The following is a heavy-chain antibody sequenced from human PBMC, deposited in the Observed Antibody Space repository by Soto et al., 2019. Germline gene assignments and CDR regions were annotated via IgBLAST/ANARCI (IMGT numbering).Heavy chain of an antibody. D-gene: IGHD6-13*01. CDR3: ARARIAAAGIDY. Sequence: GSLRLSCAAAGFTFSSYGMHWVRKAQGKGLEWVAVIWYDGSNKYYADSVKGRFTISRDNSKNTLYPQMNSLRAEDTAVYYCARARIAAAGIDYWGQGTLVTVSS. CDR1: GFTFSSYG. CDR2: IWYDGSNK. J-gene: IGHJ4*02. V-gene: IGHV3-33*01.